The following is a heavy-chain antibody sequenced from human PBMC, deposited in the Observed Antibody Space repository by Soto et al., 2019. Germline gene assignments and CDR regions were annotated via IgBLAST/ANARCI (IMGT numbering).Heavy chain of an antibody. CDR3: TRDFHGGGPDY. Sequence: ASVKVSCKASGYTFTSYYMHWVRQAPGQGLEWMGIINPSGGSTSYAQKFQGRVTMTRDTSTSTVYMELSSLRSEDTAVYYCTRDFHGGGPDYWGQGTLVTVSS. D-gene: IGHD3-10*01. V-gene: IGHV1-46*03. CDR1: GYTFTSYY. J-gene: IGHJ4*02. CDR2: INPSGGST.